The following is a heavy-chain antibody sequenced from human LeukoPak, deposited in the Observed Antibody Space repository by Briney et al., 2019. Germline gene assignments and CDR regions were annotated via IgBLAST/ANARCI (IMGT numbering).Heavy chain of an antibody. J-gene: IGHJ6*03. Sequence: SETLSLTCTVSGGSISSYYWSWIRQPPGKGLEWTGYIYYSGSTKYNPSLKSRVTISVDTSKNQFSLKLSSVTAADTAVYYCARRRGPYDFWSGYYTGNYMDVWGKGTTVIAFS. V-gene: IGHV4-59*08. CDR2: IYYSGST. CDR3: ARRRGPYDFWSGYYTGNYMDV. CDR1: GGSISSYY. D-gene: IGHD3-3*01.